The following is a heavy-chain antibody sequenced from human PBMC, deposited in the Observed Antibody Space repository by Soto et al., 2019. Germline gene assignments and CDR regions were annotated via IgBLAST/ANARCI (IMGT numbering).Heavy chain of an antibody. J-gene: IGHJ5*02. CDR1: GGTFSSSS. Sequence: QVQLVQSGAEVKKPGSSVKVSCKASGGTFSSSSISWVRQAPGQGLEWMGGIIPIFGTANYTQKFQGRVPITADESPITAYMELSSLSSDDTAVYYCARPIRYYDERGGQSAWFDPWGQGTLVTVSS. CDR2: IIPIFGTA. D-gene: IGHD3-3*01. CDR3: ARPIRYYDERGGQSAWFDP. V-gene: IGHV1-69*12.